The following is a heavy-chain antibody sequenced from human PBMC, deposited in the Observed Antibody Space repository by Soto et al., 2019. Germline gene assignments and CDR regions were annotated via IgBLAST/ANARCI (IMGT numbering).Heavy chain of an antibody. Sequence: GASVKVSCKASGYTFTSYGISWVRQAPGQGLEWMGWISAYNGNTNYAQKLQGRVTMTTDTSTSTAYMELRSLRSDDTAVYYCARDKDFWSGYSADYYYYYGMDVWGQGTTVTVSS. CDR3: ARDKDFWSGYSADYYYYYGMDV. J-gene: IGHJ6*02. CDR2: ISAYNGNT. V-gene: IGHV1-18*01. D-gene: IGHD3-3*01. CDR1: GYTFTSYG.